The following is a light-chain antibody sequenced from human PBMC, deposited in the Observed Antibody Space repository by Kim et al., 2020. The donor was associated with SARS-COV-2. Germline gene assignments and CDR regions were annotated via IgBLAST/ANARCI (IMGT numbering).Light chain of an antibody. CDR2: AAS. CDR3: QQFNSYPLT. V-gene: IGKV1-9*01. CDR1: QGISSY. Sequence: ASGGDRVTIACRASQGISSYLAWHQQKPGKAPKLLIHAASTLQSGVPSRFSGSGSGTDFTLTISSLQPEDFATYYCQQFNSYPLTFGGGTKVDIK. J-gene: IGKJ4*01.